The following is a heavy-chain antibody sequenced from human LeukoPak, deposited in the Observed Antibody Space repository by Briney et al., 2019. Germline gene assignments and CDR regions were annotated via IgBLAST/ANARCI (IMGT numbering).Heavy chain of an antibody. V-gene: IGHV3-21*01. J-gene: IGHJ4*02. D-gene: IGHD1-26*01. Sequence: GGSLRLSCAASGFTFSSYSMNWVRQAPGKGLEWVSSISSSSSYIYYADSVKGRFTISRDNAKNSLYLQMNSLRAEDTAVYYCARDKGGATPVDYWGQGTLVTVSS. CDR3: ARDKGGATPVDY. CDR2: ISSSSSYI. CDR1: GFTFSSYS.